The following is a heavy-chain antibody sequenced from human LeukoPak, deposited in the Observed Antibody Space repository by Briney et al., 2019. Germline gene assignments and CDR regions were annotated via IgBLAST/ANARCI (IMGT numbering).Heavy chain of an antibody. J-gene: IGHJ6*02. CDR1: GYTFTGYY. CDR3: ARKPEGMDV. Sequence: ASVKVSCKASGYTFTGYYIHWVRQAPGQGLEWMGRINPSSGGTNYAQKFQGTVTMTRDTSISTAYMELSRLRSDDTAVYYCARKPEGMDVWGQGTTVTVSS. CDR2: INPSSGGT. V-gene: IGHV1-2*06. D-gene: IGHD1-14*01.